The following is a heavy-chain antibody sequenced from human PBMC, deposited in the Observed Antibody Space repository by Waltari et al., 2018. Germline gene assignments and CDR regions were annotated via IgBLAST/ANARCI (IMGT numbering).Heavy chain of an antibody. D-gene: IGHD6-6*01. V-gene: IGHV4-39*01. CDR1: GGSISSSSYY. CDR3: ASRIAARPLYYYFDY. Sequence: QLQLQESGPGLVTPSETLSLTCTVSGGSISSSSYYSVWIRQPPGKGLEWIGSIYDSGSTYYNPCLKSRVTISVDTSKNQFSLKLSSVTAADTAVYYCASRIAARPLYYYFDYWGQGTLVTVSS. J-gene: IGHJ4*02. CDR2: IYDSGST.